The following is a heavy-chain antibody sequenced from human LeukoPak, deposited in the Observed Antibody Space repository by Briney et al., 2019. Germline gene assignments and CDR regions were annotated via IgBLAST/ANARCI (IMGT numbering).Heavy chain of an antibody. CDR3: AKGNILTGPPDS. D-gene: IGHD3-9*01. CDR2: ISISSSTI. Sequence: GGSLRLSCAASGFTFSSYNMVWVRQAPGKGLEWVSYISISSSTIYYADSVKGRFIISRDNAKNSLYLQMNSLRTEDTALYYCAKGNILTGPPDSWGQGTLVTVSS. CDR1: GFTFSSYN. J-gene: IGHJ4*02. V-gene: IGHV3-48*04.